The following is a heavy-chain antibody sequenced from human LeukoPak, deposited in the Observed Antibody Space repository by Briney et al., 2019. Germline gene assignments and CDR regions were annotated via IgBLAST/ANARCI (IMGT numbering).Heavy chain of an antibody. D-gene: IGHD1-1*01. J-gene: IGHJ3*02. V-gene: IGHV3-30*18. CDR1: GFTFSRYG. Sequence: PGGSLRLSCEASGFTFSRYGMHWVRQAPGKGLEWVAVISYDGSRKHYADSVRGRFSISRDNSESTLFLQMNSLTTDDTSVYFCAKYAYNWNAPDGFDMWGQGTMVIVSS. CDR2: ISYDGSRK. CDR3: AKYAYNWNAPDGFDM.